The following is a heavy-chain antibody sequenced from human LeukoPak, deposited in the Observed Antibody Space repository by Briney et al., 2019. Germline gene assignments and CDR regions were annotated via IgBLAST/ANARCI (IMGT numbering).Heavy chain of an antibody. J-gene: IGHJ6*02. CDR3: ARVGGSNHYYYGMDV. CDR1: GGSISSYY. CDR2: IYYSGST. Sequence: SETLSLTCTVSGGSISSYYWSWIRQPPGKGLEWIGYIYYSGSTNYNPSLKSRVTISVDTSKNQFSLKLSSVTSADTAVYYCARVGGSNHYYYGMDVWGQGTTVTVSS. V-gene: IGHV4-59*01. D-gene: IGHD1-26*01.